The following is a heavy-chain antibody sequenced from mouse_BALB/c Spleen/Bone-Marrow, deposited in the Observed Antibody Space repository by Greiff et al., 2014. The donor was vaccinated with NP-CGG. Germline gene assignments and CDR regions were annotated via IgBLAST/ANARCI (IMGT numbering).Heavy chain of an antibody. CDR2: INPGSGGI. Sequence: QVQLQQSGAELVRPGTSVKVSCKASGCAFTNYWIEWIKQRPGQGLEWIGVINPGSGGINYNEKFKGKATLTADKSSSTAYMQPSSLTADDSAVYFCARELVRGMDYWGQGTSVTVSS. D-gene: IGHD1-1*01. CDR3: ARELVRGMDY. J-gene: IGHJ4*01. V-gene: IGHV1-54*01. CDR1: GCAFTNYW.